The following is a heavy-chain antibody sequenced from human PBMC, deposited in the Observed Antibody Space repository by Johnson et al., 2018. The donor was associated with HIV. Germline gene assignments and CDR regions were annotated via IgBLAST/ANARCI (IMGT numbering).Heavy chain of an antibody. Sequence: QVQLVESGGGVVQPGRSLRLSCAASGFTFSSFAMHWVRQTPGNGLEWVSIISYDGSNKYYADSVKGRFTISRDNSKNTLYLQMNSLRAEDTAVYYCAKDLNYGSGPVDSWGQGTMVTVSS. CDR1: GFTFSSFA. V-gene: IGHV3-30-3*01. J-gene: IGHJ3*02. CDR2: ISYDGSNK. D-gene: IGHD3-10*01. CDR3: AKDLNYGSGPVDS.